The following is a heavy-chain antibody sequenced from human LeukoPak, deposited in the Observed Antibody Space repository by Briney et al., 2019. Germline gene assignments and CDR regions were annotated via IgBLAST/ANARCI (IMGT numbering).Heavy chain of an antibody. CDR3: ARDRDGGDEGFFDY. CDR2: ISSSSSYI. V-gene: IGHV3-21*04. J-gene: IGHJ4*02. CDR1: GFTFSSYS. D-gene: IGHD2-21*02. Sequence: GGSLRLSCAASGFTFSSYSMNWVRQAPGKGLEWVSSISSSSSYIYYADSVKGRFTISRDNAKNSLYLQMNSLRAEDTAVYYCARDRDGGDEGFFDYWGQGTLVTVSS.